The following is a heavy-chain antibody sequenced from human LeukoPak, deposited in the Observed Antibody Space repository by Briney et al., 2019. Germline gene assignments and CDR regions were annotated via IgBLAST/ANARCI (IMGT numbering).Heavy chain of an antibody. CDR1: GFTFTTYS. Sequence: GGSLRLSCEASGFTFTTYSMTWVRQAPGKGLEWVSAISGSGGSTYYADSVKGRFTISRDNSKNTLYLQMNSLRAEDTAVYYCASLFPVVVVAAHYWGQGTLVTVSS. J-gene: IGHJ4*02. CDR3: ASLFPVVVVAAHY. CDR2: ISGSGGST. D-gene: IGHD2-15*01. V-gene: IGHV3-23*01.